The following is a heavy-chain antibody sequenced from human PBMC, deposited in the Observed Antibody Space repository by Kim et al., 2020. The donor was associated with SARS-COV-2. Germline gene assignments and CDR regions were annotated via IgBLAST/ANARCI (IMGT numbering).Heavy chain of an antibody. J-gene: IGHJ6*02. Sequence: GGSLRLSCAASGFTFSSYAMSWVRQAPGKGLEWVSAISGSGGSTYYADSVKGRFTISRDNSKNTLYLQMNSLRAEDTAVYYCAKGGYCSSTSCYVHGMDVWGQGTTVTVSS. D-gene: IGHD2-2*01. CDR2: ISGSGGST. CDR3: AKGGYCSSTSCYVHGMDV. CDR1: GFTFSSYA. V-gene: IGHV3-23*01.